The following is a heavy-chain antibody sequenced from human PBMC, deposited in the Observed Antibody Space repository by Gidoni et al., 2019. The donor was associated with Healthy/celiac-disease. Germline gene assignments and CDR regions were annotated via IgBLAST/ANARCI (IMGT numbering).Heavy chain of an antibody. J-gene: IGHJ4*02. D-gene: IGHD1-26*01. CDR3: ARGASAGWGLLGSYFDY. Sequence: QVQLQQWGAGLLKPSATLPLTCAVSGGSFSGYDCSWLRQPPGKGLEWIGEINHSGSTTYNPSLKRRVAISVDTSKNQFSLKLSSVTAADTAVYYCARGASAGWGLLGSYFDYWGQGTLVTVSS. CDR2: INHSGST. CDR1: GGSFSGYD. V-gene: IGHV4-34*01.